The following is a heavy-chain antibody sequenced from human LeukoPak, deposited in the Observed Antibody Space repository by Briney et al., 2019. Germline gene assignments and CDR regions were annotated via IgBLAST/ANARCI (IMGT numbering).Heavy chain of an antibody. CDR1: GGSISSYY. J-gene: IGHJ4*02. V-gene: IGHV4-59*12. CDR3: ARGRRQWLVPYFDY. CDR2: IYYSGST. Sequence: SETLSLTCTVSGGSISSYYWSWIRQPPGKGPEWIGYIYYSGSTNYNPSLKSRVTISVDTSKNQFSLKLSSVTAADTAVYYCARGRRQWLVPYFDYWGQGTLVTVSS. D-gene: IGHD6-19*01.